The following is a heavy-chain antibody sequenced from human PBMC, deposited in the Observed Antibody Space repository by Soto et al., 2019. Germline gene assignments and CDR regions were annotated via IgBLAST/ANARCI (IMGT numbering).Heavy chain of an antibody. D-gene: IGHD2-2*01. CDR3: AKLGSSSWSPHYYFDD. CDR1: GFTFNNYA. J-gene: IGHJ4*02. V-gene: IGHV3-23*01. Sequence: EVQLLESGGGLVQPGGSLRLSCAASGFTFNNYAMGWVRQAPGKGLEWVSAITDSGDDTYYIDSVKGRFTISRDNSKSTVYLQMNSLRAEDTAIYYCAKLGSSSWSPHYYFDDWGQGTLVTVSS. CDR2: ITDSGDDT.